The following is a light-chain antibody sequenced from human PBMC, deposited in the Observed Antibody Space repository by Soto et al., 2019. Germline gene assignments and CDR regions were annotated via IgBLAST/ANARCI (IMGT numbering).Light chain of an antibody. CDR3: HQYDNVPQT. J-gene: IGKJ2*01. Sequence: DIQMTQSPSSLSASVGDRVTITCQASQDIGNFLNWYQQKPGKAPKLLIYDASNLQTVVPSRFSGSGSGTHFTFTISSLQPEDSATYYCHQYDNVPQTFGQGTKLEIK. V-gene: IGKV1-33*01. CDR1: QDIGNF. CDR2: DAS.